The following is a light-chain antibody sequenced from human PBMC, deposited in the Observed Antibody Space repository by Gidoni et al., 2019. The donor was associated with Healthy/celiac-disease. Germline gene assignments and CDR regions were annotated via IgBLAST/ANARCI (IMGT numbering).Light chain of an antibody. CDR3: AAWDDSLNGYV. CDR1: SSNIVSNT. V-gene: IGLV1-44*01. CDR2: SNN. J-gene: IGLJ1*01. Sequence: QSVLTHPPSASGTPGQWVTISCSGSSSNIVSNTVNLYQRLPGTAPKLLIYSNNPRPSGVPDRFSGSKSGTSASLAISGLQSEDEADYYCAAWDDSLNGYVFGTGTKVTVL.